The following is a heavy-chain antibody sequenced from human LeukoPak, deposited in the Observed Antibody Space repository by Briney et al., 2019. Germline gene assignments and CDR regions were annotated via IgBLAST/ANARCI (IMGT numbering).Heavy chain of an antibody. Sequence: PSETLSLTCTVSGGSISSSSFYWGWIRQPPGKGLEWIGSIYYSGSTYYNPSLKSRVTISVDTSKNQFSLKLSSVTAADTAVYYCARHQTGYYFDYWGQGTLVTVSS. CDR2: IYYSGST. D-gene: IGHD3-10*01. CDR3: ARHQTGYYFDY. CDR1: GGSISSSSFY. V-gene: IGHV4-39*01. J-gene: IGHJ4*02.